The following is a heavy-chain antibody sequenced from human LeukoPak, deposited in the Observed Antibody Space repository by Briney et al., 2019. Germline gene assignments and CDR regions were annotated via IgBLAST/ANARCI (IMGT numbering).Heavy chain of an antibody. V-gene: IGHV4-39*07. Sequence: PSETLSLTCTVSGGSISSSSYYWSWIRQPPGKGLEWIGEINHSGSTNYNPSLKSRVTISVDTSKNQFSLKLSSVTAADTAVYYCARGRPSDYWGQGTLVTVSS. CDR1: GGSISSSSYY. CDR2: INHSGST. J-gene: IGHJ4*02. CDR3: ARGRPSDY.